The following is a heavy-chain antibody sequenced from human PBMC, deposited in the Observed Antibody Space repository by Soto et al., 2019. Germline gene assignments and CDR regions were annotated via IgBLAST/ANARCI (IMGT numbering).Heavy chain of an antibody. V-gene: IGHV1-69*02. Sequence: QVQLVQSGADVKKPGSSVKVSCKASGGTFSTYSISWVRQAPGQGLEWMGRIIPFLGIANYAQNFQGRVTITADKSTRPVYMEMSSLRSDDTAVYYCAGVATPDGDYWGQGTLVTVSS. J-gene: IGHJ4*02. CDR3: AGVATPDGDY. CDR2: IIPFLGIA. D-gene: IGHD5-12*01. CDR1: GGTFSTYS.